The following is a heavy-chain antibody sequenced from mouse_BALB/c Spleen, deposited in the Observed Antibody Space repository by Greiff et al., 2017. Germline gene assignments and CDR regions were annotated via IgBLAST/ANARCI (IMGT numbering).Heavy chain of an antibody. D-gene: IGHD1-1*01. CDR1: GYSITSDYA. V-gene: IGHV3-2*02. CDR2: ISYSGST. CDR3: ARGDYGSSYVYFDV. Sequence: DVQLQESGPGLVKPSQSLSLTCTVTGYSITSDYAWNWIRQFPGNKLEWMGYISYSGSTSYNPSLKSRISITRDTSKNQFFLQLNSVTTEDTATYYCARGDYGSSYVYFDVWGAGTTVTVSS. J-gene: IGHJ1*01.